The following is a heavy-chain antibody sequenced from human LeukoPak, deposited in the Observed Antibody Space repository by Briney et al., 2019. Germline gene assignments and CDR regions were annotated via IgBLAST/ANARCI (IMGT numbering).Heavy chain of an antibody. CDR3: AKSADNYYYYYMDV. D-gene: IGHD3-3*01. Sequence: GGSLRLSCAASGFTFSSYSMSWVRQAPGKGLEWVSSISTSSSYIYYADSVKGRFTISRDNAKNSLYLQMNSLRAEDTAVYYCAKSADNYYYYYMDVWSKGTTVTVSS. CDR2: ISTSSSYI. V-gene: IGHV3-21*01. CDR1: GFTFSSYS. J-gene: IGHJ6*03.